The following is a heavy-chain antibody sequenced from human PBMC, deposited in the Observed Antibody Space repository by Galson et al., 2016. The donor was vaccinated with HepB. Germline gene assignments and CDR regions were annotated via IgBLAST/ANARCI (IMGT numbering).Heavy chain of an antibody. J-gene: IGHJ4*02. CDR3: ARRTLQPSFDY. D-gene: IGHD1-14*01. CDR2: IYYSGNT. V-gene: IGHV4-39*02. CDR1: GDSISIRGCY. Sequence: ETLSLTCTVSGDSISIRGCYWAWIRQPPGKGLEWIGSIYYSGNTYNNPSLKTRVSMSVDTSKNHFSLELSSVTAADTAVYYCARRTLQPSFDYWGQGTPVSVSS.